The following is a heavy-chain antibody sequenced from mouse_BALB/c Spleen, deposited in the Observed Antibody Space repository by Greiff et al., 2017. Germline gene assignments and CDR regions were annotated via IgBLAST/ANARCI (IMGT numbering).Heavy chain of an antibody. D-gene: IGHD3-1*01. V-gene: IGHV5-17*02. CDR3: ARGLGPYYFDY. CDR1: GFTFSSFG. J-gene: IGHJ2*01. Sequence: EVKLVESGGGLVQPGGSRKLSCAASGFTFSSFGMHWVRQAPEKGLEWVAYISSGSSTIYYADTVKGRFTISRDNPKNTLFLQMTSLRSEDTAMYYCARGLGPYYFDYWGQGTTLTVSS. CDR2: ISSGSSTI.